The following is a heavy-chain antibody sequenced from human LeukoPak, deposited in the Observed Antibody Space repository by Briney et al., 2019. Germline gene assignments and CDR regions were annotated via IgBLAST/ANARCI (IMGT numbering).Heavy chain of an antibody. CDR2: ISYDGSNK. D-gene: IGHD1-26*01. Sequence: GGSLRLSCAASGFTFSSYGMHWVRQAPGKGLEWVAVISYDGSNKYYADSVKGRFTISRDNSKNTLYLQMNSLRAEDTAVYYCARRGGATLYYYFDYWGQGTLVTVSS. V-gene: IGHV3-30*03. CDR1: GFTFSSYG. CDR3: ARRGGATLYYYFDY. J-gene: IGHJ4*02.